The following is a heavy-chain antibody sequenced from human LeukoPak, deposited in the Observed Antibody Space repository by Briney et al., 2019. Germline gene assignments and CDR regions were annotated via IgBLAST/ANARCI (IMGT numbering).Heavy chain of an antibody. Sequence: GASVKVSCKVSGYTLTEISMHWVRQAPGKGLEWMGGFDPEDGETIYAQKFQGRVTMTEDTSTDTASMELSSLRSEDTAVYYCARVRYDSSGYYYVEFDYWGQGTLVTVSS. D-gene: IGHD3-22*01. CDR2: FDPEDGET. V-gene: IGHV1-24*01. CDR1: GYTLTEIS. CDR3: ARVRYDSSGYYYVEFDY. J-gene: IGHJ4*02.